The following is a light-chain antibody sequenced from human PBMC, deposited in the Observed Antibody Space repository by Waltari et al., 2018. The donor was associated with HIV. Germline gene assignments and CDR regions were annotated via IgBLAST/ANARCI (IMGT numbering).Light chain of an antibody. J-gene: IGKJ5*01. V-gene: IGKV2-28*01. CDR3: MQALQTPPT. CDR1: QRRLHNNGYNY. Sequence: DLVMTQPPLSLPVTPGAPASISCRTSQRRLHNNGYNYLEWYLQKPGQSPQLLIYLGSNLASGVPDRFSGSGSGTDFTLKISRVEAEDVGVYYCMQALQTPPTFGQGTRLEIK. CDR2: LGS.